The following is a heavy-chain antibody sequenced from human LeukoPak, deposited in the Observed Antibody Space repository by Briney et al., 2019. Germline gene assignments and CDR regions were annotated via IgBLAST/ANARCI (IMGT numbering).Heavy chain of an antibody. CDR1: GFTFTDYY. V-gene: IGHV3-11*01. D-gene: IGHD2-2*02. J-gene: IGHJ4*02. CDR2: ISSSGSTI. CDR3: ARRGVVPVAINY. Sequence: GGSLRLSCAASGFTFTDYYMSWVRQAPGKGLEWVSYISSSGSTIYYADSVKGRFTISRDNAKNSLYLQMNSLRAEDTAVYYCARRGVVPVAINYWGQGTLVTVSS.